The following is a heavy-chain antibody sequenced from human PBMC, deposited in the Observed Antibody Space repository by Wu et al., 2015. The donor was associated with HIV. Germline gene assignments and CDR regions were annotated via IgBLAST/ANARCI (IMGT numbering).Heavy chain of an antibody. Sequence: QVQLVQSGAEVRKPGSSVKVSCKASGGTFSSYAISWVRQAPGQGLEWMGGIIPIFDTAKYAQKFQDRVTITADESTNTAYMELSSLRPEDTAVYYCARDRSDERVFGSDGEESFYFYFMDVWGKGTTVTVSS. CDR3: ARDRSDERVFGSDGEESFYFYFMDV. CDR2: IIPIFDTA. J-gene: IGHJ6*03. V-gene: IGHV1-69*12. CDR1: GGTFSSYA. D-gene: IGHD3-10*01.